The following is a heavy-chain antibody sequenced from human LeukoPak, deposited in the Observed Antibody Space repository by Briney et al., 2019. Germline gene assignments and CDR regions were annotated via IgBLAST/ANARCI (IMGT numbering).Heavy chain of an antibody. Sequence: GGSLRLSCAASGFSFSDCYMNWVRQAPGKGLEWVSSISTTSSYIYYADPVKGRFTISRDNAKNSLYLQMNSLRAEDTAVYYCARLRGDYGDDYWGQGTQVTVSS. V-gene: IGHV3-21*01. CDR1: GFSFSDCY. D-gene: IGHD4-17*01. CDR3: ARLRGDYGDDY. CDR2: ISTTSSYI. J-gene: IGHJ4*02.